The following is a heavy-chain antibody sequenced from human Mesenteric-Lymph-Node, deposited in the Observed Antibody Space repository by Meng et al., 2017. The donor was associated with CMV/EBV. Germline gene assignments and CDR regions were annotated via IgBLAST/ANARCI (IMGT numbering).Heavy chain of an antibody. D-gene: IGHD3-3*01. CDR2: INHSGST. J-gene: IGHJ5*02. Sequence: SETLSLTCAVYGGSFSGYYWSWIRQPPGKGLEWIGEINHSGSTNYNPSLKSRVTISVDTSKNQFSLKLSSVTAADTAVYYCARVKTEVLRFLEWLRSWFDPWGQGTLVTVSS. V-gene: IGHV4-34*01. CDR3: ARVKTEVLRFLEWLRSWFDP. CDR1: GGSFSGYY.